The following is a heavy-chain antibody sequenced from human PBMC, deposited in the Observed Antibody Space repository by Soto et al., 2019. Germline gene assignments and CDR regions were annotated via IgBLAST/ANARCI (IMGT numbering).Heavy chain of an antibody. CDR2: IIPIFGTA. D-gene: IGHD3-10*01. V-gene: IGHV1-69*01. CDR3: ARAPTYYYGSGSYSVFSD. J-gene: IGHJ4*02. Sequence: QVQLVQSGAEVKKPGSSVKVSCKASGGTFSSYAISWVRQAPGQGLEWMGGIIPIFGTANYAQKFQGRVTITADESTSTAYMELSSLRSEDTAVYYCARAPTYYYGSGSYSVFSDWGQGTLVTVSS. CDR1: GGTFSSYA.